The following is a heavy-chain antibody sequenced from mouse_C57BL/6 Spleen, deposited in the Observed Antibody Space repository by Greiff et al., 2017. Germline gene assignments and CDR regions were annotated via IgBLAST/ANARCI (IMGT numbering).Heavy chain of an antibody. D-gene: IGHD2-3*01. V-gene: IGHV5-16*01. J-gene: IGHJ1*03. CDR2: INYDGSST. Sequence: EVKLMESEGGLVQPGSSMKLSCTASGFTFSDYYMAWVRQVPEKGLEWVANINYDGSSTYYLDSLKSRFIISRDNAKNILYLQMSSLKSEDTATYFCARDGDGYSWYFYVWGTGTPVTVSS. CDR1: GFTFSDYY. CDR3: ARDGDGYSWYFYV.